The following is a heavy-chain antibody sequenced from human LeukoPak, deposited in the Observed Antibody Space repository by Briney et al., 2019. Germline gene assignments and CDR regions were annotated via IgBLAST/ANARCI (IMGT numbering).Heavy chain of an antibody. CDR1: GYTFTGYY. V-gene: IGHV1-2*02. D-gene: IGHD3-3*01. CDR3: ARDYDFWSGYDY. J-gene: IGHJ4*02. Sequence: ASVKVSCKASGYTFTGYYMHWVRQAPGQGLEWMGWINPNSGGTNYAQKFQGRVTMTRDTSISTAYMELSRLRSDDTAVYYCARDYDFWSGYDYWGQGTLATVSS. CDR2: INPNSGGT.